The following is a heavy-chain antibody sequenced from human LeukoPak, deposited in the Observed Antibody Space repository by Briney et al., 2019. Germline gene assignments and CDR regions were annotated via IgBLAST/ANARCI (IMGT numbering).Heavy chain of an antibody. D-gene: IGHD7-27*01. CDR3: ARDTGEFDY. Sequence: SETLSLTCTVSGGSISSNYWNWIRQLPGKGLEWIGYIYYSGSTNYNPSLKSRVTISVDTFKNQFSLKLSSVTAADTAVYYCARDTGEFDYWGQGTLVTVSS. CDR2: IYYSGST. J-gene: IGHJ4*02. CDR1: GGSISSNY. V-gene: IGHV4-59*01.